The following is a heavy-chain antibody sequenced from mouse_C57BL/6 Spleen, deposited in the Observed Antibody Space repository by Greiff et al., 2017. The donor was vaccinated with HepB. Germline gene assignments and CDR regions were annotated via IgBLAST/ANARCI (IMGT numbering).Heavy chain of an antibody. CDR1: GYAFSSSW. CDR2: IYPGDGDT. CDR3: ARGPVATVVAEGFAY. V-gene: IGHV1-82*01. J-gene: IGHJ3*01. D-gene: IGHD1-1*01. Sequence: VKLMESGPELVKPGASVKISCKASGYAFSSSWMNWVKQRPGKGLEWIGRIYPGDGDTNYNGKFKGKATLTADKSSSTAYMQLSSLTSEDSAVYFCARGPVATVVAEGFAYWGQGTLVTVSA.